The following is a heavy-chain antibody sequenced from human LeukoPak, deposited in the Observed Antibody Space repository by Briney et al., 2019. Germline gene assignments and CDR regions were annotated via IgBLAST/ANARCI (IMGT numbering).Heavy chain of an antibody. J-gene: IGHJ5*02. D-gene: IGHD2-2*01. CDR2: INPSGGSI. V-gene: IGHV1-46*01. Sequence: ASVKVSCKASGYTFTSYYMHWVRQAPGQGLEWMGIINPSGGSISYAQKFQGRVTMTRDMSTSTVYMELSSLRSEDTAVYYCARLHCSSTSCPNWFDPWGQGTLVTVSS. CDR3: ARLHCSSTSCPNWFDP. CDR1: GYTFTSYY.